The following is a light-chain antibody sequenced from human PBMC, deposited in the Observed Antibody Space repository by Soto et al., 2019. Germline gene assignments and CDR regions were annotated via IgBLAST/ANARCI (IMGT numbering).Light chain of an antibody. CDR2: DAS. J-gene: IGKJ5*01. CDR1: QDISNY. CDR3: QQYDKVPFT. V-gene: IGKV1-33*01. Sequence: DIQMTQSPSSLSASVGDRVTITCQASQDISNYLNWYQQKPGIAPNLLIYDASNLKTGVPSRFSGGGSGTDFTFTISSLQPEDIATYYCQQYDKVPFTFGQGTRLEIK.